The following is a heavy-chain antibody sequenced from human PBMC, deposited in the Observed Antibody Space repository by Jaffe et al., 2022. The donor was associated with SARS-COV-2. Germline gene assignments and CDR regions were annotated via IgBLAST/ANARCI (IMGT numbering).Heavy chain of an antibody. CDR1: GFTFTRYW. CDR2: VNGDGTIT. CDR3: AREEGRGPGGYSYGPQFFGMDV. V-gene: IGHV3-74*01. Sequence: EVQLVESGGGLVQPGGSLRLSCAASGFTFTRYWMHWVRQDPGKGLVWVSGVNGDGTITSYADSVKGRFIISRDNAKNTVYLQMNTLRAEDRAVYYCAREEGRGPGGYSYGPQFFGMDVWGQGTTVTVSS. J-gene: IGHJ6*02. D-gene: IGHD5-18*01.